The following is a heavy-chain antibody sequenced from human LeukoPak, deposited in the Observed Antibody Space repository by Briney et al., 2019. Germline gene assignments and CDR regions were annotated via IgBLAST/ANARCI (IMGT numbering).Heavy chain of an antibody. D-gene: IGHD2-2*01. V-gene: IGHV3-7*03. CDR2: IKQDGSEK. CDR3: AKVYDNQLLFNWFDP. J-gene: IGHJ5*02. Sequence: GGSLRLSCAASGFTFSSYAMSWVRQAPGKGLEWVANIKQDGSEKYYVDSVKGRFTISRDNAKNSLYLQMNSLRAEDTAVYYCAKVYDNQLLFNWFDPWGQGTLVTVSS. CDR1: GFTFSSYA.